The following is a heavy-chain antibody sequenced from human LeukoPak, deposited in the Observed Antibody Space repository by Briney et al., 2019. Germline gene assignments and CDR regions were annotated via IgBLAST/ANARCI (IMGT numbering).Heavy chain of an antibody. Sequence: ASVKVSCKASGYTFTSYGISWVRQAPGQGLEWMGWISAYNGNTNYAQKLQGRVTMTTDTSTSTAYMELSSLRSEDTAVYYCATTTSGSSWYGGYYYYYMDVWGKGTTVTISS. CDR2: ISAYNGNT. D-gene: IGHD6-13*01. CDR3: ATTTSGSSWYGGYYYYYMDV. V-gene: IGHV1-18*01. J-gene: IGHJ6*03. CDR1: GYTFTSYG.